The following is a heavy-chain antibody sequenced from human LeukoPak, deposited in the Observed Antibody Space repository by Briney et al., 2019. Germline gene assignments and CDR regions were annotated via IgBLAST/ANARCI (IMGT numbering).Heavy chain of an antibody. D-gene: IGHD6-19*01. CDR1: GFTFSSYW. CDR3: ARYLNSGPADY. J-gene: IGHJ4*02. CDR2: INQDGNNI. Sequence: GGSLRLSCAVSGFTFSSYWMSWVRQAPGKGLEWVANINQDGNNIQYVDSVKGRFTISRDNPKNSLYLQMNSLRADDTAVYYCARYLNSGPADYWGQGTLVTVSS. V-gene: IGHV3-7*01.